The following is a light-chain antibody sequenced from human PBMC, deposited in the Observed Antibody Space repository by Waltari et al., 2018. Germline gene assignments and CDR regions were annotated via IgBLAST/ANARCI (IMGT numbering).Light chain of an antibody. V-gene: IGKV3-20*01. CDR3: QQYDISPLT. CDR1: QTVRATY. Sequence: EIVLTQSPGTLSLSPGERATLSCRASQTVRATYLAWYQQKPGQAPPLVIHETSSRATGIPDRFSGSGSGTDFSLTISSLEPEDFAVYYCQQYDISPLTFGGGTKVETK. J-gene: IGKJ4*01. CDR2: ETS.